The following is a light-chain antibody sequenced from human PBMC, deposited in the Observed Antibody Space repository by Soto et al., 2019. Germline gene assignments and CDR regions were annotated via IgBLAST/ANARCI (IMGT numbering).Light chain of an antibody. CDR1: SSNIGAGYD. J-gene: IGLJ1*01. Sequence: QSVLTQRPSVSGAPGQRVTISCTGSSSNIGAGYDVHWYQQLPGTAPKLLIYGNSNRPSGVPDRFSGSKSGTSASLAITGLQAGDEADYYCQSYDSSLSGYVFGTGTKVTVL. CDR3: QSYDSSLSGYV. V-gene: IGLV1-40*01. CDR2: GNS.